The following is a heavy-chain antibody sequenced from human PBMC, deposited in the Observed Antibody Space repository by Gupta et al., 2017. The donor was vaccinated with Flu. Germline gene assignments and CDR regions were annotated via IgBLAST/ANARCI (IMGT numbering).Heavy chain of an antibody. V-gene: IGHV3-23*01. D-gene: IGHD2-21*01. J-gene: IGHJ4*02. Sequence: WVRQAPGKGLEWVSTITGSGGATNYADSVQGRFTISRDNSKNTLYLQMNSLRPEDTAVYYCAKLVSATSWSYWGQGTLVTVSA. CDR3: AKLVSATSWSY. CDR2: ITGSGGAT.